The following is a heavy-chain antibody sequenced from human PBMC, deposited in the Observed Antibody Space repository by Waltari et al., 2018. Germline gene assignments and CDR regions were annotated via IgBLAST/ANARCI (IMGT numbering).Heavy chain of an antibody. D-gene: IGHD3-22*01. CDR3: ARGQPYYDESSGYLM. Sequence: QVQLVQSGAEVTQPGASVKVSCKASGYTFTSYDIHWVRQASGQGREWMGWMNPNSGNTGDGQKCQGRVTRTRNTSISTAYMELGSLGSDDTAGYYCARGQPYYDESSGYLMWGQGTLVTVSS. V-gene: IGHV1-8*01. CDR1: GYTFTSYD. CDR2: MNPNSGNT. J-gene: IGHJ4*02.